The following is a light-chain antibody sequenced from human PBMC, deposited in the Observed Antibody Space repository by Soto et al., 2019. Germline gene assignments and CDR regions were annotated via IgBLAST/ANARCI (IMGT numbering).Light chain of an antibody. J-gene: IGKJ4*01. CDR3: HQFGGTPRLS. V-gene: IGKV3-20*01. CDR1: QTVRYKY. Sequence: PGVRATLSCRASQTVRYKYLSWYLHKPGQAPRILIYVSSSMATSVPHRFSGSRSGTDFTLTITRLVPEDSAVYYCHQFGGTPRLSFGGGTKVEI. CDR2: VSS.